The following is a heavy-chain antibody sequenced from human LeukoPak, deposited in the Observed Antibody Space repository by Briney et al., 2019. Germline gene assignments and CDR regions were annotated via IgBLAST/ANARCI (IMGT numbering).Heavy chain of an antibody. CDR1: GGTFSSYA. Sequence: ASVKVSCKASGGTFSSYAISWVRQAPGQGLEWMGGIIPIFGTANYAQKFQGRVTITADESTSTAYMELSSLRSEDTAVYYCARGSSPLGLFGWFDPWGQGTLVTVSS. J-gene: IGHJ5*02. D-gene: IGHD3-16*01. CDR3: ARGSSPLGLFGWFDP. V-gene: IGHV1-69*13. CDR2: IIPIFGTA.